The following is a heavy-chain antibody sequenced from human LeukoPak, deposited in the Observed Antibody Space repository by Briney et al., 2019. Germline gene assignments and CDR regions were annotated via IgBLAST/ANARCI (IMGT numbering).Heavy chain of an antibody. CDR2: ISYDGSNK. CDR3: AKDQDSSGYWHDFDY. J-gene: IGHJ4*02. D-gene: IGHD3-22*01. Sequence: TGGSLRLSCAASGFTFSSYGMHWVRQAPGKGLEWVAVISYDGSNKYYADSVKGRFTISRDNSKNTLYLQMNSLRAEGTAVYYCAKDQDSSGYWHDFDYWGQGTLVTVSS. CDR1: GFTFSSYG. V-gene: IGHV3-30*18.